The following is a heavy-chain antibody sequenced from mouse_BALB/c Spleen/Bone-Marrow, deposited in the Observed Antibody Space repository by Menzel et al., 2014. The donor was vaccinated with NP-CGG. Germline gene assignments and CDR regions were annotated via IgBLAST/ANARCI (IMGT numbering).Heavy chain of an antibody. J-gene: IGHJ3*01. D-gene: IGHD3-3*01. CDR2: IYPGNGNT. CDR1: GFNIKDTY. Sequence: EVQLQQSGAELVKPGASVKLSCTASGFNIKDTYMHWVKQRPEQGLEWIGRIYPGNGNTKYDPKFQGKATITADTSSNPACLQLSSLTSEGTAVYCGAGDGADWGQGTMVTVSA. V-gene: IGHV14-3*02. CDR3: AGDGAD.